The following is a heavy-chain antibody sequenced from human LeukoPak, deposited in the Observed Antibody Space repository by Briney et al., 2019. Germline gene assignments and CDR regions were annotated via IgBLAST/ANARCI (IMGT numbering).Heavy chain of an antibody. V-gene: IGHV1-3*01. D-gene: IGHD3-16*01. J-gene: IGHJ4*02. CDR3: AREVGEGGNFDY. CDR2: INAGNGNT. CDR1: GYTFTSYA. Sequence: ASVKVSCKAPGYTFTSYAMHRVRQAPGQRLEWMGWINAGNGNTKYSQKFQGRVTITRDTSASTAYMELSSLRSEDTAVYYCAREVGEGGNFDYWGQGTLVTVSS.